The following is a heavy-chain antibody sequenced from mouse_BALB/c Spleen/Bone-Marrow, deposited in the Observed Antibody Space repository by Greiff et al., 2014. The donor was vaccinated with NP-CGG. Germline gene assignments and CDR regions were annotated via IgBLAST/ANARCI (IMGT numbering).Heavy chain of an antibody. CDR3: ASSGNYEGGAMNY. Sequence: EVQLQQSGAELVEPGASVKLSCTASGFNIKDTFMHWMKQRPEQGLEWSGRIDPANGITKYDPKFQGKATITKDTSSNTAYLQLSSLTSEDTAVYYCASSGNYEGGAMNYWGQGTSVTVSS. CDR1: GFNIKDTF. V-gene: IGHV14-3*02. D-gene: IGHD2-1*01. CDR2: IDPANGIT. J-gene: IGHJ4*01.